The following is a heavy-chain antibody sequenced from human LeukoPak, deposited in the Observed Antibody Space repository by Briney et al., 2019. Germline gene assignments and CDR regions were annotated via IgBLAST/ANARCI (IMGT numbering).Heavy chain of an antibody. D-gene: IGHD1-26*01. J-gene: IGHJ4*02. CDR2: INSDGSIT. CDR1: GFTFNTYW. V-gene: IGHV3-74*01. CDR3: ASLTDIEAGAVRY. Sequence: PGGSLRLSCAASGFTFNTYWMHWVRQAPGKGLVWVSRINSDGSITSYADSVKGRFTISRDNAKNSLYLQMNSLRAEDTAVYYCASLTDIEAGAVRYWGQGTLVTVSS.